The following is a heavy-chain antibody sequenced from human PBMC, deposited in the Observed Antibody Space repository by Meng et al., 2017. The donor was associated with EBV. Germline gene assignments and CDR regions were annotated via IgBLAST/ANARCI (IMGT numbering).Heavy chain of an antibody. CDR3: TRMSSPLDY. D-gene: IGHD2-2*01. J-gene: IGHJ4*02. V-gene: IGHV3-73*01. CDR1: GGTFSSYA. Sequence: SGAEVKMPGSSVKDVCKASGGTFSSYAISWVRQAPGQGLEWVGRIRSKAKSYATAYAASVKGRFTISRDDSKNTAYLQMNSLKTEDTAVYYSTRMSSPLDYWGQGTLVTVSS. CDR2: IRSKAKSYAT.